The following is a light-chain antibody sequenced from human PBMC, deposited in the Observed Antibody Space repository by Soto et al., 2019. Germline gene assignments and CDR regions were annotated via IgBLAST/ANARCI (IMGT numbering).Light chain of an antibody. Sequence: QSALTQPASVSGSLGQSITISCTGASSDIGGYKYVSWYQQHPGKAPKLIIFEVSNRPSGVSDRFSGSNSGNTASLTIPGLQAEDEADYYCTSYSRYRVLVFGGGTKVTAL. CDR1: SSDIGGYKY. J-gene: IGLJ3*02. CDR3: TSYSRYRVLV. CDR2: EVS. V-gene: IGLV2-14*01.